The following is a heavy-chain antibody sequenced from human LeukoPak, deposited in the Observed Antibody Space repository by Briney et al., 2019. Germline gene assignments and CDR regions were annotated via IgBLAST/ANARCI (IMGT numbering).Heavy chain of an antibody. CDR2: ILGSSGST. CDR1: GFTFSNYA. D-gene: IGHD3-9*01. J-gene: IGHJ4*02. Sequence: GGSLRLSCAASGFTFSNYAMSWVRQAPGKGLEWVSAILGSSGSTYYADSVKGRFTVSRDNSKSTLYLQMNSLRAEDTALYYCAKWGDYDVLTGYYVPDYWGQGTLVTVSS. CDR3: AKWGDYDVLTGYYVPDY. V-gene: IGHV3-23*01.